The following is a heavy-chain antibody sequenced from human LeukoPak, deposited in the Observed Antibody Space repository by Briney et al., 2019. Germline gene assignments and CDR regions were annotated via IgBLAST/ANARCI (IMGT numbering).Heavy chain of an antibody. V-gene: IGHV1-46*03. CDR3: ARGGIAAHVPGLYYMDV. J-gene: IGHJ6*03. D-gene: IGHD6-6*01. CDR2: INPSGGST. CDR1: GYTFTSYY. Sequence: GASVKVSCKASGYTFTSYYMHWVRQAPGQGLEWMGIINPSGGSTSYAQKFQGRVTMTRDTSTSTVYMELSSLRSEDTAVYYCARGGIAAHVPGLYYMDVWGKGTTVTVSS.